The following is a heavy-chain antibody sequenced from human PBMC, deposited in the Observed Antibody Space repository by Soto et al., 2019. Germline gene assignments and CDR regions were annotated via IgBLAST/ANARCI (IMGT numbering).Heavy chain of an antibody. Sequence: GASVKVSCKASGYTFTSYGISWVRQAPGQGLEWMGWISAYNGNTNYAQKLQGRVTMTTDTSTSTAYMELRSLRSDDTAVYYCARRVFDTGVWVGELLSTYYFDYRGQGTLVIVSS. D-gene: IGHD3-10*01. V-gene: IGHV1-18*01. J-gene: IGHJ4*02. CDR1: GYTFTSYG. CDR2: ISAYNGNT. CDR3: ARRVFDTGVWVGELLSTYYFDY.